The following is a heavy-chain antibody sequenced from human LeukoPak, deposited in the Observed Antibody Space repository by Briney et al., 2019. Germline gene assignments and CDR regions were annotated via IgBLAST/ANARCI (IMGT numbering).Heavy chain of an antibody. J-gene: IGHJ4*02. CDR2: ISYDGGNK. Sequence: GGSLRLSCAASGFSFSNYGIDWVRQAPGKGLEWVAVISYDGGNKYYADSVKGRFTISRDNSKNTLNLQMNSLGAEDTAVYYCAKKRRDYYGDPLGLDYWGQGTLVTVSS. D-gene: IGHD4-17*01. CDR3: AKKRRDYYGDPLGLDY. CDR1: GFSFSNYG. V-gene: IGHV3-30*18.